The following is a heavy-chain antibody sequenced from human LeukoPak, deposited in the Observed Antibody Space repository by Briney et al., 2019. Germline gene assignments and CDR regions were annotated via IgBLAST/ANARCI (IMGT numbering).Heavy chain of an antibody. CDR3: ARAILTPSGYVPYFDL. V-gene: IGHV4-31*03. CDR2: IYHSGSS. CDR1: GGSISSGDYY. D-gene: IGHD3-3*01. J-gene: IGHJ2*01. Sequence: SETLSLTCTVSGGSISSGDYYWSWIRQHPGKGLEWIGYIYHSGSSYYNPSLRSRATISVDTSKNQFSLNLNSVTAADTALYYCARAILTPSGYVPYFDLWGRGTLVTVSS.